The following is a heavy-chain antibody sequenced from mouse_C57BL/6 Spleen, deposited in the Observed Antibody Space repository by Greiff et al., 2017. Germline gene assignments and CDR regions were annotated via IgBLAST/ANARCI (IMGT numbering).Heavy chain of an antibody. D-gene: IGHD1-1*01. CDR1: GYTFTSYW. CDR2: IGPSDSYT. CDR3: ARPYGSSYAGFAY. V-gene: IGHV1-69*01. Sequence: VQLLQPGAELVMPGPSVKLSCTASGYTFTSYWMRWVQQRPGQGLEWIGEIGPSDSYTNYSQKFKGKSTLTGDKYSSTAYMQRSSLTAEDSAVYYCARPYGSSYAGFAYWGQGTLVTVSA. J-gene: IGHJ3*01.